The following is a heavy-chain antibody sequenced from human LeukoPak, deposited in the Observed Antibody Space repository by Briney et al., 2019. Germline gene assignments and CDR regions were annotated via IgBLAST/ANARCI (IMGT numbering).Heavy chain of an antibody. CDR3: AIGVNSGYGLI. CDR2: ISGGSNSI. J-gene: IGHJ3*02. V-gene: IGHV3-48*02. D-gene: IGHD5-12*01. Sequence: GGSLRLSCAASGLTLSAYGMNWVSQAPGKGMEWISYISGGSNSIYYADSVKGRFTISRENAKNSLYLQMNSLIDADTAVYYCAIGVNSGYGLIWGQGTMVTLSS. CDR1: GLTLSAYG.